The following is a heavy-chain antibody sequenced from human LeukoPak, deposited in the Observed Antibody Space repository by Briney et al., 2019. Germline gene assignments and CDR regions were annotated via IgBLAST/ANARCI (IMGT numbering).Heavy chain of an antibody. J-gene: IGHJ4*02. CDR2: ISSSSTYI. V-gene: IGHV3-21*01. CDR1: GFTFSSYS. CDR3: ARDSAYYYDSRLQYYFDY. Sequence: PGGSLRLSCAASGFTFSSYSMNWVRQAPGKGLEWVSSISSSSTYIYYADSVKGRFTISRDNAKKSLYLQMNSLRAEDTAVYYCARDSAYYYDSRLQYYFDYWGQGTLVTVSS. D-gene: IGHD3-22*01.